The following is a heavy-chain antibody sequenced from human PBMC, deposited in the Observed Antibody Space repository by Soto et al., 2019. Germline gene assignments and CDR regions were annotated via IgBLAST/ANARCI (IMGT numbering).Heavy chain of an antibody. D-gene: IGHD3-22*01. J-gene: IGHJ4*02. CDR3: ARDDSSGYYYGPFDY. Sequence: GSLRLSCAASGFTFSSYAMQWVRQAPGKGLEWVAVISYDGSNKYYADSVKGRFTISRDNSKNTLYLQMNSLRAEDTAVYYCARDDSSGYYYGPFDYWGQGTLVTVSS. CDR2: ISYDGSNK. V-gene: IGHV3-30-3*01. CDR1: GFTFSSYA.